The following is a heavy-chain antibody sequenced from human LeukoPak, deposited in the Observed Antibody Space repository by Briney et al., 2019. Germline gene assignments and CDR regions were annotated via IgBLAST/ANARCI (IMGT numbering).Heavy chain of an antibody. CDR3: ARALYGDSVGAGT. Sequence: GGSLRLSCAASGFTFSNYWMYWVRQAPGKGLVWVSRIDEGGSRTIYADSVKGRLTISRDNTKNTLYLQMNGLRAEDTAVYYCARALYGDSVGAGTWGQGTLVTVSS. J-gene: IGHJ5*02. CDR2: IDEGGSRT. V-gene: IGHV3-74*01. CDR1: GFTFSNYW. D-gene: IGHD4-17*01.